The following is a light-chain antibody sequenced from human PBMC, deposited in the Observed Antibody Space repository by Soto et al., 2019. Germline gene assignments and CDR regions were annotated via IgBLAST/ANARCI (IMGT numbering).Light chain of an antibody. V-gene: IGKV1-27*01. Sequence: DIQMTQSPSSMSASVVDIVTITCRSSQGISNYLAWYQQKPGKVPKLLIYAASTLQSGVPSRFSGSGSGTDFTLTISRLEPEDFAVYYCQQRSNWPPPITFGQGTRLEIK. CDR1: QGISNY. CDR2: AAS. J-gene: IGKJ5*01. CDR3: QQRSNWPPPIT.